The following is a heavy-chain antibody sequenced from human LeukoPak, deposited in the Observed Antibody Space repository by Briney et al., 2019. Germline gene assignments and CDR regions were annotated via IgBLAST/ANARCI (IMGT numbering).Heavy chain of an antibody. Sequence: ASVKVSCKASGYSFTNYGFYWVRQAPGQGLEWMGWINGYNGDIKYAQKLQGRVTMTTDTSTNTAYMELTSLRSDDTAVYYCARPRYCGGGTCYSSFHYWGQGTLVTVSS. V-gene: IGHV1-18*01. CDR3: ARPRYCGGGTCYSSFHY. D-gene: IGHD2-15*01. CDR1: GYSFTNYG. CDR2: INGYNGDI. J-gene: IGHJ4*02.